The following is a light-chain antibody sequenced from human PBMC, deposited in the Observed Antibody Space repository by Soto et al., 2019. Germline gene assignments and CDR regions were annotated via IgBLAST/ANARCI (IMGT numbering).Light chain of an antibody. CDR1: RSVGIN. CDR3: QQYNNWPWT. V-gene: IGKV3-15*01. J-gene: IGKJ1*01. CDR2: GAS. Sequence: EIVLTQSPGTLSLSPVERATLSCRASRSVGINLAWYQQKPGQAPRLLIYGASTRATGIPARFSGSGSGTEFTLTISSLQSEDFAVYYCQQYNNWPWTFGQGTKVDIK.